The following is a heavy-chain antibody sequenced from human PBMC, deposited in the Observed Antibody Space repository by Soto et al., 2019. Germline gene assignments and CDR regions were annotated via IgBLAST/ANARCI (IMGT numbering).Heavy chain of an antibody. CDR2: IVVGSGNT. Sequence: SVKVSCKASGFTFTSSAVQWVRQARGQRLEWIGWIVVGSGNTNYAQKFQERVTITRDMSTSTAYMELSSLRSEDTAVYYCAAIYYYDSSGYPYYFDYWGQGTLVTVSS. CDR3: AAIYYYDSSGYPYYFDY. J-gene: IGHJ4*02. D-gene: IGHD3-22*01. CDR1: GFTFTSSA. V-gene: IGHV1-58*01.